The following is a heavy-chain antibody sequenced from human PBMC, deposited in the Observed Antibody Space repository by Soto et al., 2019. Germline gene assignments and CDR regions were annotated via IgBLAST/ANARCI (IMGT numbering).Heavy chain of an antibody. D-gene: IGHD5-18*01. J-gene: IGHJ4*02. CDR3: AKDQGRGYSNGYSDY. CDR2: VSGSGDST. CDR1: RFTFSGYA. Sequence: EVQLLESGGGLVQPGGSLRLSCAASRFTFSGYAMSWVRQAPGKGLEWVSAVSGSGDSTYNADSVKGRFTIFRDNSXXTLYLQMNSLRAEDTGVYYCAKDQGRGYSNGYSDYWGQGTLVTVSS. V-gene: IGHV3-23*01.